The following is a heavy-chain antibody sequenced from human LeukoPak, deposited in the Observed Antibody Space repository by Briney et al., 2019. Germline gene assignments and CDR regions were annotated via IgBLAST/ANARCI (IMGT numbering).Heavy chain of an antibody. J-gene: IGHJ6*03. V-gene: IGHV3-21*01. CDR2: ISSSSSYI. CDR3: ARDWGVKGYYYYYMDV. D-gene: IGHD3-10*01. Sequence: ETLSLTCTVSGGSVSDNRYYWGWIRQPPGKGLEWVSSISSSSSYIYYADSVKGRYTISRDNAMNSLYLQMNSLRAEDTAVYYCARDWGVKGYYYYYMDVWGKGTTVTVSS. CDR1: GGSVSDNRYY.